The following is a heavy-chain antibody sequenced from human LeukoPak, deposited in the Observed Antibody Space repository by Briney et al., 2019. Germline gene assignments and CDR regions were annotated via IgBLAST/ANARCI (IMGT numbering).Heavy chain of an antibody. CDR1: GYTLTELS. Sequence: ASVKVSCKVSGYTLTELSMHWVRQAPGKGLEWMGGFDPEDGETIYAQKFQGRVTMTKDTSTDTAYMELSSLRSEDTAVYYCATVHSGELFDYWGQGTLVTVSS. V-gene: IGHV1-24*01. D-gene: IGHD3-10*01. CDR3: ATVHSGELFDY. J-gene: IGHJ4*02. CDR2: FDPEDGET.